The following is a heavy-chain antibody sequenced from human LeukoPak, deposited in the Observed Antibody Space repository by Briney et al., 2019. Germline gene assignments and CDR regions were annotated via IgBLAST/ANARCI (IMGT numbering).Heavy chain of an antibody. Sequence: SQTLSLTCAVSGGSISSGGYSWSWIRQPPGKGLEWIGYIYHSGSTNYNPSLKSRVTISVDTSKNQFSLKLSSVTAADTAVYYCARGISTRITMIIVVIDTDYFDYWGQGTLVTVSS. J-gene: IGHJ4*02. CDR2: IYHSGST. D-gene: IGHD3-22*01. V-gene: IGHV4-30-2*01. CDR3: ARGISTRITMIIVVIDTDYFDY. CDR1: GGSISSGGYS.